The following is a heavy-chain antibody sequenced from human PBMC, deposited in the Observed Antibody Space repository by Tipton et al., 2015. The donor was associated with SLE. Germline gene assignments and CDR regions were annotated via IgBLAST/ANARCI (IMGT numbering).Heavy chain of an antibody. CDR1: GFTFWSHD. D-gene: IGHD3-10*01. Sequence: SLRLSCATSGFTFWSHDMGWVRPAPGGGLEWVSSISSTGIYIYNADSLKGRFTISRDNAKNSLYLQMNSLRAEDTAVYYCASDRGPEGSGWYFDLWGRGTLVTVSS. CDR3: ASDRGPEGSGWYFDL. V-gene: IGHV3-21*03. J-gene: IGHJ2*01. CDR2: ISSTGIYI.